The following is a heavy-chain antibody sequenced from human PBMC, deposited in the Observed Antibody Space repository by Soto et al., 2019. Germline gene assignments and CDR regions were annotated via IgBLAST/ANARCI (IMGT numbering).Heavy chain of an antibody. CDR2: ISAYNGNT. J-gene: IGHJ4*02. Sequence: QVQLVQSGAEVKKPGASVKVSCKASGYTFASYAISWMRQAPGQGLEWMGWISAYNGNTNYAQKLQGRVTMTTDTYTSTAYMELRSVRSDDTVVYYCARDPPPPDYWGQGTLVTVSS. V-gene: IGHV1-18*01. CDR3: ARDPPPPDY. CDR1: GYTFASYA.